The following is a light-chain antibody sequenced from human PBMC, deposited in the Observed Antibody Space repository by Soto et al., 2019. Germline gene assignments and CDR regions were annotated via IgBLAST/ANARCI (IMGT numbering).Light chain of an antibody. V-gene: IGKV1-5*03. CDR1: QSVSNW. CDR3: QHYNGYRWT. Sequence: DIQMTQSPSTLSASVGDRVTITCRASQSVSNWLAWYQQKPGKAPKILIYKASSLESGVPSRFSGSVSGTESTLTISSLRRYDFTTYYCQHYNGYRWTFGQGTKVDIK. J-gene: IGKJ1*01. CDR2: KAS.